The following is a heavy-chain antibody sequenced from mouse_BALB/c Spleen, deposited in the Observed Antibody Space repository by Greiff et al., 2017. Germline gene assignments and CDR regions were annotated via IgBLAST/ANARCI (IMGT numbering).Heavy chain of an antibody. V-gene: IGHV5-9-4*01. CDR2: ISSGGSYT. D-gene: IGHD2-4*01. Sequence: EVMLVESGGGLVKPGGSLKLSCAASGFTFGGYARSWVRQSPEKRLEWVAEISSGGSYTYYPDTVTGRFTISRDNAKNTLYLEMSSLRSEDTAMYYCARGTITYAMDYWGQGTSVTVSS. J-gene: IGHJ4*01. CDR3: ARGTITYAMDY. CDR1: GFTFGGYA.